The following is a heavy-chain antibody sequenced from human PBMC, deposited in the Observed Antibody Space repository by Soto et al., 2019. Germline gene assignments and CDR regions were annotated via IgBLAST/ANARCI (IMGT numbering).Heavy chain of an antibody. V-gene: IGHV4-34*01. D-gene: IGHD6-13*01. J-gene: IGHJ6*03. CDR1: GGSFSGYY. CDR3: ARGWIIAAAVAYYYYMDV. Sequence: SETLSLTCAVYGGSFSGYYWSWIRQPPGKGLEWIGEINHSGSTNYNPSLKSRVTISVDTSKNQFSLKLSSVTAADTAVYYCARGWIIAAAVAYYYYMDVWGKGTKVTVSS. CDR2: INHSGST.